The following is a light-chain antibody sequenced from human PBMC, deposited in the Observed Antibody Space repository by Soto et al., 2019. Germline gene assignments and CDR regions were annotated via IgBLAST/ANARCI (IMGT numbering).Light chain of an antibody. V-gene: IGLV1-47*01. CDR3: AAWDASLSNWV. J-gene: IGLJ3*02. CDR1: SSNIGSNY. Sequence: QPVLTQPTSASGTPGQRVTISCSGSSSNIGSNYVYWFRHLPGTAPKLLVYKNTQRPSGVPDRFSGSKSGTAASLAISGLRSDDEADYSCAAWDASLSNWVFGGGTKLTVL. CDR2: KNT.